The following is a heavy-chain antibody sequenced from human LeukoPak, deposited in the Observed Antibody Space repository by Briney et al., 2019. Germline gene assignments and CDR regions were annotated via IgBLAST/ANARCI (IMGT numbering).Heavy chain of an antibody. CDR2: ISGDTSTI. D-gene: IGHD6-13*01. Sequence: QPGGSLRLSCAASGFTFSSFSMNWVRQAPGKELEWVSYISGDTSTIYYADSVKGRFTISSDDPKNSLYLQMNSLRAEDTAVYYCVRGTAAAGLGYWGQGTLVTVSS. CDR3: VRGTAAAGLGY. CDR1: GFTFSSFS. J-gene: IGHJ4*02. V-gene: IGHV3-48*04.